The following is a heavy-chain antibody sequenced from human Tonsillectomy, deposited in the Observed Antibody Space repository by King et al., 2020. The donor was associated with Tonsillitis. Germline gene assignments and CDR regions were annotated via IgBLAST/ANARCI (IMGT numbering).Heavy chain of an antibody. CDR1: GYSFTSQW. CDR3: ASATQTTVIDY. V-gene: IGHV5-10-1*03. J-gene: IGHJ4*02. Sequence: DVQLVESGAEVKKPGESLRISCKGSGYSFTSQWITWVRQMPGKGLEWMGRIDPSDSYTTYSPSFQGHVTISADKSISTAYLQWSSLKASDTAMYYCASATQTTVIDYWGQGTLVTVSS. CDR2: IDPSDSYT. D-gene: IGHD4-17*01.